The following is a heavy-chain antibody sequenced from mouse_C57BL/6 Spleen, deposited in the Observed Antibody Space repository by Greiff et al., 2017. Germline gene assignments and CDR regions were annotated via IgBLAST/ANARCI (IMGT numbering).Heavy chain of an antibody. CDR3: AISSYYSNYEGFDD. Sequence: QVQLQQSGAELVRPGASVQLSCKASGYTFTDYYINWVKQRPGQGLEWIARIYPGSGNTYYNEKFKGKATLTAEKSSSTAYMQLSSLTSEDSAVYCVAISSYYSNYEGFDDWGQGTTLTVSS. J-gene: IGHJ2*01. D-gene: IGHD2-5*01. CDR2: IYPGSGNT. CDR1: GYTFTDYY. V-gene: IGHV1-76*01.